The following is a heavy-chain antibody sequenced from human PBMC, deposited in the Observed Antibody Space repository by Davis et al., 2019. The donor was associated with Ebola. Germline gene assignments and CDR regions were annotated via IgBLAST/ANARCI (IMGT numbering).Heavy chain of an antibody. CDR1: ASTSSSYA. Sequence: PGGSLTLSCAASASTSSSYAMHWVRQAPGKGLEWVAAIPYDGSNKYYADSVKGRFTISRDTSKNTLYLQMNSLRAEDTAVYYCARDRPYYDFWSGPNHYGMDVWGQGTTVTVSS. CDR3: ARDRPYYDFWSGPNHYGMDV. V-gene: IGHV3-30-3*01. J-gene: IGHJ6*02. CDR2: IPYDGSNK. D-gene: IGHD3-3*01.